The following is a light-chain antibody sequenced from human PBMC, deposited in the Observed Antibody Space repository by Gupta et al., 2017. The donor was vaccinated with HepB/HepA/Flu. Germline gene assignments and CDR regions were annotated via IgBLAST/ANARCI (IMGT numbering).Light chain of an antibody. CDR3: QQYDNGPLT. CDR1: QSVSSN. Sequence: EIVMTQSPATLSVSPGERATLSCRASQSVSSNLAWYQQTPGQAPRLLIYGASTRTTGIPARFSGSGSGTDCTLTISSLKSEDFAVYYCQQYDNGPLTFGQGTRLEMK. V-gene: IGKV3-15*01. CDR2: GAS. J-gene: IGKJ5*01.